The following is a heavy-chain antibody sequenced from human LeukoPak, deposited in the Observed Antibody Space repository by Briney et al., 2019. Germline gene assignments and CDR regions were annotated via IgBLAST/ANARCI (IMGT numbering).Heavy chain of an antibody. Sequence: PGRSLRLSCAASGFTFSSYAMHWVRQAPGKGLEWVAVISYDGSNKYYADSVKGRFTISRDNSKNTLYLQMNSLRAEDTAVYYCARDRYVSKLLRSRSFKDYWGQGTLVTVSS. CDR2: ISYDGSNK. J-gene: IGHJ4*02. D-gene: IGHD2-15*01. CDR3: ARDRYVSKLLRSRSFKDY. CDR1: GFTFSSYA. V-gene: IGHV3-30-3*01.